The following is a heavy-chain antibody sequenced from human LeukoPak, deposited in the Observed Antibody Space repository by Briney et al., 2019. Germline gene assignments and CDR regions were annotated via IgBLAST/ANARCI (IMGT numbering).Heavy chain of an antibody. CDR3: ARSTSLYSSSWYYCAFDI. Sequence: GGSLRLSCAASGFTFSSYWMSWVHQAPGKGLEWVANITQDGSEKYYVDSVKGRFTISRDNAKNSLYLQMNSLRAEDTAVYYCARSTSLYSSSWYYCAFDIWGQGTMVTVSS. J-gene: IGHJ3*02. V-gene: IGHV3-7*01. CDR1: GFTFSSYW. D-gene: IGHD6-13*01. CDR2: ITQDGSEK.